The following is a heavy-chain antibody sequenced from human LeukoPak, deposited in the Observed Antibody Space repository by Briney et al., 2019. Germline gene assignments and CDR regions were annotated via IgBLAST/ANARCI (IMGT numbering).Heavy chain of an antibody. J-gene: IGHJ4*02. CDR2: ISSSSSYI. V-gene: IGHV3-21*01. CDR3: ARVVRGAGFPRGYSYGVIDY. D-gene: IGHD5-18*01. Sequence: GGSLRLSCAASGFTFSSYSMNWVRQAPGKGLEWVSSISSSSSYIYYADSVKGRFTISRDNAKNSLYLQMNSLRAEDTAVYYCARVVRGAGFPRGYSYGVIDYWGQGTLVTVSS. CDR1: GFTFSSYS.